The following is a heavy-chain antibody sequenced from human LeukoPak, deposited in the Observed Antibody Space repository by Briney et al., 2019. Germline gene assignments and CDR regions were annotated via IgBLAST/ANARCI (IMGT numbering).Heavy chain of an antibody. CDR2: INHSGST. V-gene: IGHV4-34*01. J-gene: IGHJ3*02. CDR3: ARGQNYGSYHAFDI. D-gene: IGHD1-26*01. Sequence: PSETLSLTCAVYGGSFSGYYWNWIRQPPGKGLEWIGEINHSGSTNYNPSLKSRVTISVDTSKNQFSLKLSSVTAADTAVYYCARGQNYGSYHAFDIWGQGTMVTASS. CDR1: GGSFSGYY.